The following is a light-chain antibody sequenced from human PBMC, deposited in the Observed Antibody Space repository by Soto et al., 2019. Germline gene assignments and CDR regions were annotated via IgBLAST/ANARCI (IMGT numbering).Light chain of an antibody. J-gene: IGKJ3*01. CDR2: AAS. V-gene: IGKV1-39*01. CDR3: QQSYSTPQVT. Sequence: DIQMTQSPSSLSASVGDRVTITCRASQSISSYLNWYQQKPGKAPKLLIYAASSLQSGVPSRFSGSGSGTDFTLTIISLQPEDFATYYCQQSYSTPQVTFGHGTKVDIK. CDR1: QSISSY.